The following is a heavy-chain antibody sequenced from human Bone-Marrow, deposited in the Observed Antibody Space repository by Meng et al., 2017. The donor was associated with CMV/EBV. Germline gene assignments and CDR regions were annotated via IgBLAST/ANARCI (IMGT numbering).Heavy chain of an antibody. J-gene: IGHJ6*02. V-gene: IGHV1-69*10. CDR3: ASGDIVVVPAAIVYYYYGMDV. CDR1: GGTFSSYA. CDR2: IIPILGIA. D-gene: IGHD2-2*01. Sequence: SVKVSCKASGGTFSSYAISWVRQAPGQGLEWMGGIIPILGIANYAQKFQGRVTITADKSTSTAYMELSSLRSEDTAVYYCASGDIVVVPAAIVYYYYGMDVWGQGTTVTVSS.